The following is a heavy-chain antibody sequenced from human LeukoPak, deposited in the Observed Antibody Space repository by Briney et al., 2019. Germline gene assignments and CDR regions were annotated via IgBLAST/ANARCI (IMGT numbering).Heavy chain of an antibody. J-gene: IGHJ4*02. V-gene: IGHV3-21*01. D-gene: IGHD6-19*01. CDR3: VPLTVAG. Sequence: GGSLRLSCAASGFTFSSYSMNWVRQTPGKGLEWVSSISATSSYIYYADSARGRFTISRDNAKNSLYLQMNSLRAEDTAVYYCVPLTVAGGGQGTLVTVSS. CDR1: GFTFSSYS. CDR2: ISATSSYI.